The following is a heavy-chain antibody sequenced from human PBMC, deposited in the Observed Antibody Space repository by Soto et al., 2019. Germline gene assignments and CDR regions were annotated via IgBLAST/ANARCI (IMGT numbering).Heavy chain of an antibody. D-gene: IGHD4-17*01. V-gene: IGHV3-33*01. CDR2: IWYDGSNK. CDR3: ARDLHDYGDYGRLYYYGMDV. J-gene: IGHJ6*02. CDR1: GFTFSSYG. Sequence: QVQLVESGGGVVQPGRSLRLSCAASGFTFSSYGMHWVRQAPGKGLEWVAVIWYDGSNKYYADSVKGRFTISRDNSKNTLYLQMNSLRAEDTAVYYCARDLHDYGDYGRLYYYGMDVWGQGTTVTVSS.